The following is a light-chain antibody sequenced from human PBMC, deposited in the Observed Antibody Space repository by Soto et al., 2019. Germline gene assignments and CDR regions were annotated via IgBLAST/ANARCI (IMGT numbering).Light chain of an antibody. Sequence: QSVLTQPPSASATPGQRVTISCSGSNSNIGTNTVNWYQQLPGTAPRLLIYTNNQRPSGVPQRFSGSKTGTSASLAIGGLQSEDGADYYCAAWDDSMGAYVFGHGTKVTVL. CDR3: AAWDDSMGAYV. V-gene: IGLV1-44*01. CDR2: TNN. J-gene: IGLJ1*01. CDR1: NSNIGTNT.